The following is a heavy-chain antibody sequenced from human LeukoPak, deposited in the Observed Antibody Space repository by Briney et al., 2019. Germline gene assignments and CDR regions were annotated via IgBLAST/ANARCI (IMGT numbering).Heavy chain of an antibody. D-gene: IGHD1-1*01. Sequence: PGGSLRLSCAASGFTFSSYGMHWVRQAPGKGLEWVAFIRYDGSNKYYADSVKGRFTISRDNSKNTLYLQMNSLRAEDTAVYYCAKSVRRYPRPRYPDYWGQGTLVTVSS. J-gene: IGHJ4*02. CDR1: GFTFSSYG. CDR3: AKSVRRYPRPRYPDY. V-gene: IGHV3-30*02. CDR2: IRYDGSNK.